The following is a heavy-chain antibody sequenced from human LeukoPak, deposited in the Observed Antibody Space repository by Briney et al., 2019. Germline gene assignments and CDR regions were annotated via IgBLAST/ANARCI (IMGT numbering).Heavy chain of an antibody. J-gene: IGHJ4*02. CDR3: ARDPGATPSGY. Sequence: GGSLRLSCAASGFTFSNAWMSWVRQAPGKGLEWVGRIKSKTDGGTTDYAAPVKGRFTISRDDSKNTLYLQMNSLRAEDTAVYYCARDPGATPSGYWGQGTLVTVSS. CDR1: GFTFSNAW. D-gene: IGHD3-10*01. CDR2: IKSKTDGGTT. V-gene: IGHV3-15*01.